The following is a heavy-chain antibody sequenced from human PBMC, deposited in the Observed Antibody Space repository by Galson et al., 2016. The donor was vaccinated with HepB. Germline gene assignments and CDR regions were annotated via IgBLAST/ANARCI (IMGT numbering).Heavy chain of an antibody. D-gene: IGHD5-12*01. CDR1: GGSISTYY. CDR2: IHYSGST. V-gene: IGHV4-59*12. J-gene: IGHJ4*02. Sequence: SETLSLTCTVSGGSISTYYWSWIRQPPGKSLEWIGYIHYSGSTNCNPSLKTRVTISVDTSQNQFSLNLRSVTAADTATYYCASAPDSGFDVYGWSHWGQGALVTVSS. CDR3: ASAPDSGFDVYGWSH.